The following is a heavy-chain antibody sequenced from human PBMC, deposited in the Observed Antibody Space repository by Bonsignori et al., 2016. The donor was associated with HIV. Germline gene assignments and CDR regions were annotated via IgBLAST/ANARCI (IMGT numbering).Heavy chain of an antibody. J-gene: IGHJ4*02. CDR3: ARGLTAIGAPFAD. CDR2: ISNSGTTL. Sequence: DVLLVESGGDLVQPGGSLRLSCAASGFSLSNFEMNWVRQAPGKEPEWMSYISNSGTTLYYAKSVKGRFTISRDTAKNSLYLQMNNLRVEDTAVYFCARGLTAIGAPFADWGQGT. D-gene: IGHD1-26*01. V-gene: IGHV3-48*03. CDR1: GFSLSNFE.